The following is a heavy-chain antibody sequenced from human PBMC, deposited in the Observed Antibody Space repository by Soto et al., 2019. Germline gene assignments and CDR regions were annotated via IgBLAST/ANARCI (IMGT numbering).Heavy chain of an antibody. Sequence: GGSLRLSCAASGFTFSSYAMSWVGQAPGKGLEWVSAISGSGGSTYYAASVKGRFTISRDNSKNTLYLQMNSLRAEDTAVYYCAKDIWFEELLTPSGAFDIWGQGTMVTVSS. CDR1: GFTFSSYA. CDR2: ISGSGGST. J-gene: IGHJ3*02. CDR3: AKDIWFEELLTPSGAFDI. V-gene: IGHV3-23*01. D-gene: IGHD3-10*01.